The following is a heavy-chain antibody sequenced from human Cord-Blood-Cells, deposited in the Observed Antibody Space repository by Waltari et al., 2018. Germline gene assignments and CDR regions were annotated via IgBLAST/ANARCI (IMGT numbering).Heavy chain of an antibody. V-gene: IGHV4-39*01. CDR3: ARIPYLSSGYYYYYYYGMDV. CDR1: GGSLSSSSYY. Sequence: QLQLQESGPGLVKPSETLSLTCTVSGGSLSSSSYYWGWIRQPPGKGLEWIGSIYYRGSTYYNPSLKSRVTISVDTSKNQFSLKLSSVTAADTAVYYCARIPYLSSGYYYYYYYGMDVWGQGTTVTVSS. D-gene: IGHD3-22*01. J-gene: IGHJ6*02. CDR2: IYYRGST.